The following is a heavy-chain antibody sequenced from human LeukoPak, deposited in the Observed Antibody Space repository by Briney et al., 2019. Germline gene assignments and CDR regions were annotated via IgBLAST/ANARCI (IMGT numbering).Heavy chain of an antibody. D-gene: IGHD4-17*01. V-gene: IGHV4-39*01. Sequence: SETLSLTCTVSGGSISSSTFYWGWIRQPPGKGLEWIGSLYYSGSTYYNPSLKSRVTISVDTSKNQFSLKLSSVTAADTAVYYCARWDDYGDYYAFDIWGQGTMVTVSS. CDR3: ARWDDYGDYYAFDI. CDR1: GGSISSSTFY. CDR2: LYYSGST. J-gene: IGHJ3*02.